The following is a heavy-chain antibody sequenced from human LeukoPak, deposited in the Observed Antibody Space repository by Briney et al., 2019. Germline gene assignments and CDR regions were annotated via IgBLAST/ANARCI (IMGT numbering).Heavy chain of an antibody. J-gene: IGHJ5*02. Sequence: GGSLGLSCVASGFTFSYYSMNWARQAPGKGLEWISYIRSRDGTVSYADSVKGRFTISTDTAKSSLFLQMNSLRAEDTAVYYCARDRYPSVLPQNWFDPWGQGTLVTVSS. V-gene: IGHV3-48*01. CDR2: IRSRDGTV. D-gene: IGHD3-10*01. CDR3: ARDRYPSVLPQNWFDP. CDR1: GFTFSYYS.